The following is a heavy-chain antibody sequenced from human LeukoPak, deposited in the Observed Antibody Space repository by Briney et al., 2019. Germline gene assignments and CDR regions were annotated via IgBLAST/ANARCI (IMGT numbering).Heavy chain of an antibody. CDR3: ARGGAAPDY. CDR2: IKQDGSEK. CDR1: GFTFSSYW. Sequence: GGSPRLSCAASGFTFSSYWMTWVRQAPGKGLEWVANIKQDGSEKHYVDSVKGRFTISRDNAKNSLYLQMNSLRAEDTAVYYCARGGAAPDYWGQGTLVTVSA. J-gene: IGHJ4*02. D-gene: IGHD4/OR15-4a*01. V-gene: IGHV3-7*01.